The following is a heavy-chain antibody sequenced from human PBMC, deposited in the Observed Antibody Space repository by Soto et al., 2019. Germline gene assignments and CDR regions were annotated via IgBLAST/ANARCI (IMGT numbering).Heavy chain of an antibody. J-gene: IGHJ5*02. V-gene: IGHV1-18*01. D-gene: IGHD2-21*02. CDR3: ARLQLGGDRMLNWFDP. CDR1: GYIFTKYG. Sequence: QVQVVQFGPELKKPGASVKVSCKAQGYIFTKYGIGWVRQAPGHGLEWMGLINVYNGDRKVAQKFQDRVSMTTDTATDTAYMELKSLRSGDTAVYYCARLQLGGDRMLNWFDPWGQGTLVTVSS. CDR2: INVYNGDR.